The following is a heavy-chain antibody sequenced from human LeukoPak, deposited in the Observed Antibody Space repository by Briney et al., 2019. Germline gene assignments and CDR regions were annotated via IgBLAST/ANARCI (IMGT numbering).Heavy chain of an antibody. V-gene: IGHV4-59*08. Sequence: PSETLSLTCTVSGGSISSYYWSWIRQPPGKGLEWIGYIYYTGSTNYDPSLKSRVTISVDKSKNQFSLKLTSVTAADTAVYYCARRLPEELSGDWFDPWGQGTLVTVSS. J-gene: IGHJ5*02. CDR1: GGSISSYY. CDR3: ARRLPEELSGDWFDP. D-gene: IGHD1-7*01. CDR2: IYYTGST.